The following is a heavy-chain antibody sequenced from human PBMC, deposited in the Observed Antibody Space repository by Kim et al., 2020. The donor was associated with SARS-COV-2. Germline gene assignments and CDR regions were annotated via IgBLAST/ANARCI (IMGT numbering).Heavy chain of an antibody. V-gene: IGHV3-15*01. D-gene: IGHD2-2*01. CDR3: TTDLGGRDCSSTSCYSSVYYYGMDV. Sequence: GGSLRLSCAASGFTFSNAWMSWVRQAPGKGLEWVGRIKSKTDGGTTDYAAPVKGRFTISRDDSKNTLYLQMNSLKTEDTAVYYCTTDLGGRDCSSTSCYSSVYYYGMDVWGQGTTVTVSS. J-gene: IGHJ6*02. CDR2: IKSKTDGGTT. CDR1: GFTFSNAW.